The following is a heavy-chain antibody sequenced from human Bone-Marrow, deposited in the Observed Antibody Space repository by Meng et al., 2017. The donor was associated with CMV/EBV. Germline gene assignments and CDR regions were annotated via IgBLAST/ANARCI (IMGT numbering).Heavy chain of an antibody. D-gene: IGHD3-3*01. CDR3: ARGDFWSGFYG. V-gene: IGHV3-66*02. CDR2: IYDSDKR. Sequence: GGSLRLSCAASGFTFDDYGMSWVRQAPGKGLEWVSVIYDSDKRFYADSVKGRFTISRDKSKNTVYLQMNSLRTEDTAVYYCARGDFWSGFYGWGQGTLVTVSS. CDR1: GFTFDDYG. J-gene: IGHJ4*02.